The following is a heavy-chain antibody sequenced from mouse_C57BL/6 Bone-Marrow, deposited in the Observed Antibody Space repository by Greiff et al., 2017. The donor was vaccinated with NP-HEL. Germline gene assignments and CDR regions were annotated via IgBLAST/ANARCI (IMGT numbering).Heavy chain of an antibody. CDR1: GYTFTNYW. CDR3: ARSYYYGHWYIDV. J-gene: IGHJ1*03. D-gene: IGHD1-1*01. Sequence: VQLQQSGAELVRPGTSVKMSCKASGYTFTNYWIGWAKQRPGHGLEWIGDIYPGGGYTNYNEKFKGKATLTADKSSSTAYMQFSSLTSEDSAICYCARSYYYGHWYIDVWGTGTTVTVSS. V-gene: IGHV1-63*01. CDR2: IYPGGGYT.